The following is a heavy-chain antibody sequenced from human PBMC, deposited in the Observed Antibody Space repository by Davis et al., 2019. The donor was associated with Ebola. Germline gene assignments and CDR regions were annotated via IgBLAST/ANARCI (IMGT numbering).Heavy chain of an antibody. J-gene: IGHJ4*02. D-gene: IGHD3-3*01. CDR2: ISAYNGNT. CDR3: ARDLSPLRFLEWLKGGYDY. Sequence: ASVKVSCKASGYTFTSYAMHWVRQAPGQRLEWMGWISAYNGNTNYAQKLQGRVTMTTDTSTSTAYMELRSLRSDDTAVYYCARDLSPLRFLEWLKGGYDYWGQGTLVTVSS. V-gene: IGHV1-18*01. CDR1: GYTFTSYA.